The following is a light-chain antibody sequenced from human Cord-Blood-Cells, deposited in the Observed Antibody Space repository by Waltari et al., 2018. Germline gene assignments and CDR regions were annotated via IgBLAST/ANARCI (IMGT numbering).Light chain of an antibody. CDR3: QQSYSTPPVT. CDR2: AAS. CDR1: QSISSY. J-gene: IGKJ4*01. V-gene: IGKV1-39*01. Sequence: DIQMTQSPSSLSASVGDRVTITCRASQSISSYLNWYQQKPGKAPKLLIYAASSLQSGFPSRFSGSGSGTDFTLTISSLQPEYFATYYCQQSYSTPPVTFGGGTKVEIK.